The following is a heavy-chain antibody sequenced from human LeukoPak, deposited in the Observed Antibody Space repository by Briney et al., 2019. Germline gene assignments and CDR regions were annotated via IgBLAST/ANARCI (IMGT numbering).Heavy chain of an antibody. CDR1: GYILTELS. J-gene: IGHJ5*02. V-gene: IGHV1-24*01. CDR2: FDPEDGET. D-gene: IGHD6-19*01. Sequence: ASVKVSCKVSGYILTELSMHWLRQAPGKRLEWMGGFDPEDGETIYAQKFQGRVTMTEDTSTDTAYMELSSLRSEDTAVYYCATVASLAVAGSLGYNWFDPWGQGTLVTVSS. CDR3: ATVASLAVAGSLGYNWFDP.